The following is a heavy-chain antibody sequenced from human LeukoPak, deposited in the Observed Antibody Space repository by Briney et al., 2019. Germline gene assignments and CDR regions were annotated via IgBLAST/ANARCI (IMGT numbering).Heavy chain of an antibody. Sequence: GGSLRLSCAASGFTFSNYGMHWVRQAPGKGLDWVAVISYDGSNKYYADSVKGRFTISRDNSQNTLYLQMNSLRAEDTALYYCIRGCYSSFGDFDYWGQGTLVTVSS. CDR3: IRGCYSSFGDFDY. J-gene: IGHJ4*02. CDR2: ISYDGSNK. D-gene: IGHD1-26*01. V-gene: IGHV3-30*03. CDR1: GFTFSNYG.